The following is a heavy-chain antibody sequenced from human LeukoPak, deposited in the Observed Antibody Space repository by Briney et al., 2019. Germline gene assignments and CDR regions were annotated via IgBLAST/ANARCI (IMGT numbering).Heavy chain of an antibody. CDR1: GFTFSDYY. Sequence: GGSLRLSCAASGFTFSDYYMSWIRQAPGKGLEWVSYISSSGSTIYYADSVKGRFAISRDNAKNSLYLQMNSLRAEDTAVYYCARDTATVTTSDPLYYYYGMDVWGQGTTVTVSS. D-gene: IGHD4-17*01. J-gene: IGHJ6*02. CDR3: ARDTATVTTSDPLYYYYGMDV. V-gene: IGHV3-11*01. CDR2: ISSSGSTI.